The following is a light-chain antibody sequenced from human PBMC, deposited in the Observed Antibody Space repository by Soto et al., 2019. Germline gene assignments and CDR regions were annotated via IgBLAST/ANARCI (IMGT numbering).Light chain of an antibody. CDR1: QSVSSSY. V-gene: IGKV3-20*01. Sequence: EIVLTQSPGTLSLSPGERASLSCRASQSVSSSYLAWYQQKSGQAPRLLIYGASSRATGIPDRFSGSGSGTDFTLTISRLEPEDFAVYYCQQYDSSPLTFGGGTKEEIK. CDR2: GAS. J-gene: IGKJ4*01. CDR3: QQYDSSPLT.